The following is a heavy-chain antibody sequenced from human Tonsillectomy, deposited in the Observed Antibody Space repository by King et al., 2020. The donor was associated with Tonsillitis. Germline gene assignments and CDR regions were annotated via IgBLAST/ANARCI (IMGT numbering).Heavy chain of an antibody. J-gene: IGHJ4*02. CDR2: ISFDGANT. Sequence: VQLVESGGGVVQPGRSLRLSCETSGFIFSSYGMHWVRQAPGKGLEWVATISFDGANTHHSDSVTGRFTISRDNSKKTMYLQMNSLRAEDTAVYYCARERLYNVGWGIDHWGQGTLVTVSS. V-gene: IGHV3-33*05. CDR1: GFIFSSYG. CDR3: ARERLYNVGWGIDH. D-gene: IGHD1-14*01.